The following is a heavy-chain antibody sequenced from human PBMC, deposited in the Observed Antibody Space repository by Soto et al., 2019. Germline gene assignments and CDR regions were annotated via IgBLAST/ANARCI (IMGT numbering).Heavy chain of an antibody. CDR1: GGSISSYY. J-gene: IGHJ4*02. D-gene: IGHD3-22*01. Sequence: SETLSLTCTVSGGSISSYYWSWIRQPPGKGLEWIGYIYYSGSTNYNPSLKSRVTISVDTSKNQFSLKLSSVTAADPAVYYCARLASDSSGYYYLDYWGQGTLVTVSS. V-gene: IGHV4-59*08. CDR2: IYYSGST. CDR3: ARLASDSSGYYYLDY.